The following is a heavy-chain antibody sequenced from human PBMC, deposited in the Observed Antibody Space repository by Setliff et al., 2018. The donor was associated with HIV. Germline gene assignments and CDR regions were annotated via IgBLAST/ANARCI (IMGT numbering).Heavy chain of an antibody. V-gene: IGHV4-39*01. CDR3: ARLYSTVTPDI. J-gene: IGHJ6*04. D-gene: IGHD2-21*01. CDR1: GGAISSRSYY. Sequence: SETLSLTCTVSGGAISSRSYYWGWIRQPPGKGLEWIGSIYYSGSTYYNPSLKSRVTISLDTSKSQFSLKLSSVTAADTAVYYCARLYSTVTPDIWGKGTTVTVSS. CDR2: IYYSGST.